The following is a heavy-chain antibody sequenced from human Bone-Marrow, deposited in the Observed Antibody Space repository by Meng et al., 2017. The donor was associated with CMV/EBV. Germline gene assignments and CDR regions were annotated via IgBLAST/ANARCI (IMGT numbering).Heavy chain of an antibody. V-gene: IGHV1-2*02. CDR1: GYTFTGYY. CDR3: ARFGYCSSTSCLYYFDY. J-gene: IGHJ4*02. D-gene: IGHD2-2*03. Sequence: ASVKVSCKASGYTFTGYYIHWVRQAPGQGLEWMGWINPNSGGTNYAQKFQGRVTMTRDTSISTAYMELSRLRSDDTAVYYCARFGYCSSTSCLYYFDYWGQGTPVTVSS. CDR2: INPNSGGT.